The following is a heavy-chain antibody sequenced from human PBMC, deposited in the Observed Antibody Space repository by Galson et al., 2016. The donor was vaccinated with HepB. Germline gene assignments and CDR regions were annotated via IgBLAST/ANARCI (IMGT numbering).Heavy chain of an antibody. J-gene: IGHJ4*02. V-gene: IGHV4-34*01. CDR1: GVPFSVYY. CDR3: AREPRGNNWDYFDS. CDR2: INHSGIT. Sequence: SETLSLTCAVYGVPFSVYYWSWIRQSPGKGLEWIGEINHSGITNYNPSLKSRVTISVDTFKNQFSLKLSSVTAADTAVYYCAREPRGNNWDYFDSWGQGALVTVSS. D-gene: IGHD1-1*01.